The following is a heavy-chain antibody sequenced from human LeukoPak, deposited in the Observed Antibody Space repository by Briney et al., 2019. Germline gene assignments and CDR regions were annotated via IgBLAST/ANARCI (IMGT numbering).Heavy chain of an antibody. V-gene: IGHV4-59*01. Sequence: SETLSLTCTVSGGSISSYYWSWIRQPPGKGLEWIGYIYYSGSTNYNPSLKSRVTISVDTSKNQFSLKLSSVTAADTAVYYCARDLRFVAARPYWYFDLWGRGTLVTVSS. CDR1: GGSISSYY. CDR3: ARDLRFVAARPYWYFDL. CDR2: IYYSGST. J-gene: IGHJ2*01. D-gene: IGHD6-6*01.